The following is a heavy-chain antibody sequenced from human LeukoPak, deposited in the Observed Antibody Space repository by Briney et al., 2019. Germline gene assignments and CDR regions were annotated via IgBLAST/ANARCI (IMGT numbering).Heavy chain of an antibody. D-gene: IGHD2-2*01. Sequence: SGGSLRLSCAASGFTFSSYAMHWVRQTPGKGLEWVAFIRYDGSNKYYADSVKGRFTISRDNCKNTLHLQMNSLIRDDTAVYYCAKDRGTDVGVPTALDYWGQGALVTVSS. V-gene: IGHV3-30*02. CDR3: AKDRGTDVGVPTALDY. CDR2: IRYDGSNK. CDR1: GFTFSSYA. J-gene: IGHJ4*02.